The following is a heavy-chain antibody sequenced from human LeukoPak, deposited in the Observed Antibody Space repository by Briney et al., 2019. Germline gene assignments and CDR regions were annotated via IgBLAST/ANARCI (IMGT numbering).Heavy chain of an antibody. CDR3: AREVQLLWYYYYMDV. D-gene: IGHD2-2*01. CDR1: GFTFSSYW. Sequence: PGGSLRLSCAASGFTFSSYWMSWVRQAPGEGLERVANIKQDGSEKYYVDSVKGRFTISRDNAKNSLYLQMNSLRAEDAAVYYWAREVQLLWYYYYMDVWGKGTTVTVSS. J-gene: IGHJ6*03. CDR2: IKQDGSEK. V-gene: IGHV3-7*01.